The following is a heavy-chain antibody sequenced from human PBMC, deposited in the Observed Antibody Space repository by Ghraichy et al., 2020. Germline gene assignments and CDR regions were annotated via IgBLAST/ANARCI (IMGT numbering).Heavy chain of an antibody. Sequence: SETLSLTCTVSGVSISSYYWSWIRQPPGKGLEWIGFIFLSGTTNYNPSIKSRGTFSLDTSRNQFSLKLNSVTAAETAMYYCARGGASSKWCDLWGQGTLVTVSS. CDR2: IFLSGTT. CDR3: ARGGASSKWCDL. J-gene: IGHJ5*02. V-gene: IGHV4-59*01. D-gene: IGHD3-10*01. CDR1: GVSISSYY.